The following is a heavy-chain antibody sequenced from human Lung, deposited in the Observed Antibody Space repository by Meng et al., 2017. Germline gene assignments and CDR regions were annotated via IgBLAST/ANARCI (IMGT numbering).Heavy chain of an antibody. CDR2: INHSGST. CDR3: ARGPTTMAHDFDY. Sequence: QVQLNQGGAGLLKPSETLALTCVVSGGSFIDYYWSWIRQPPGKGLEWIGEINHSGSTNYNPSLESRATISVDTSQNNLSLKLSSVTAADSAVYYCARGPTTMAHDFDYWGQGTLVTVSS. CDR1: GGSFIDYY. J-gene: IGHJ4*02. V-gene: IGHV4-34*01. D-gene: IGHD4-11*01.